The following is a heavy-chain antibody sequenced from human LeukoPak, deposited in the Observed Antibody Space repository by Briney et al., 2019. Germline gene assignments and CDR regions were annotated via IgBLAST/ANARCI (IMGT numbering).Heavy chain of an antibody. CDR1: GSSISGDYS. J-gene: IGHJ3*02. CDR2: INHRGTS. D-gene: IGHD6-19*01. Sequence: PSETLSLTCAVPGSSISGDYSWGWIRQPPGKGLEWIGTINHRGTSYYNPSLMSRVTISVDTSTNHFSLKHTSVTATDTAVYYSVRAAVDGPGHNAFDIWGQGTMVTVSS. V-gene: IGHV4-38-2*01. CDR3: VRAAVDGPGHNAFDI.